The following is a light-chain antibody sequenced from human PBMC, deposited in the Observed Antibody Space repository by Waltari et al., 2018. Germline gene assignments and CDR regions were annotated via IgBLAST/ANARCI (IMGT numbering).Light chain of an antibody. Sequence: SCRASQSVSRDMAWYQQKPGQAPRLLIYDISNRATGIPARFSGSGSGSDFTLTISSLEPEDFAVYYCHQHNNWPYTFGQGTKLEI. CDR3: HQHNNWPYT. J-gene: IGKJ2*01. CDR2: DIS. V-gene: IGKV3-11*01. CDR1: QSVSRD.